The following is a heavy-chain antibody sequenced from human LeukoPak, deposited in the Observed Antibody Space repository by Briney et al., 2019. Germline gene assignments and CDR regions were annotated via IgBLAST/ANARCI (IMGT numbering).Heavy chain of an antibody. J-gene: IGHJ4*02. D-gene: IGHD4/OR15-4a*01. CDR1: GSRFTDYW. CDR3: ARLGGANFFGY. CDR2: IYPGESDT. V-gene: IGHV5-51*01. Sequence: GASLKISCKGSGSRFTDYWIAWVRQMPGKGLEWMGIIYPGESDTKYSPSFQGPVTISVDKSISTAYLQWSSLEASDTAMYYCARLGGANFFGYWGQGTLVTVSS.